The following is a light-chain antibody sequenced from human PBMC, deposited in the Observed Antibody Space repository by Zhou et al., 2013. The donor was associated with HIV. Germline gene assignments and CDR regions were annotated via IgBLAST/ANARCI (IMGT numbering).Light chain of an antibody. CDR1: QSISSW. CDR3: QQYASYSQT. V-gene: IGKV1-5*03. Sequence: DIQMTQSPSTLSASVGDRVTITCRASQSISSWLAWYQQKPGKAPKLLIYKASSLESGVPSRFSGSGSGTEFTLTVSGLQPDDFATYYCQQYASYSQTFGQGTKVDI. CDR2: KAS. J-gene: IGKJ1*01.